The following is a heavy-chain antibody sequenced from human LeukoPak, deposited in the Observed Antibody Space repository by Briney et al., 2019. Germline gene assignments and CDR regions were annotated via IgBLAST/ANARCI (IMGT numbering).Heavy chain of an antibody. V-gene: IGHV4-61*01. CDR2: IYYSGST. CDR3: ARDTVRAFDI. D-gene: IGHD4-11*01. J-gene: IGHJ3*02. Sequence: SETLSLTCTVSGGSVSSGSYYWSWIRQPPGKGLEWIGYIYYSGSTNYNPSLKSRVTISVDTSKNQFSLKLSSVTAADTAVYYCARDTVRAFDIWGQGTMVTASS. CDR1: GGSVSSGSYY.